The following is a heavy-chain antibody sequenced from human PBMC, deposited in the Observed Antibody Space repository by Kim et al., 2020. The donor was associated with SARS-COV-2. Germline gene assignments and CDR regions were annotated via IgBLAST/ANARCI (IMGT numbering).Heavy chain of an antibody. Sequence: GGSLRRSCAASGFTFSTYGMHWVRQAPGKGLEWVAVIWYDGNNKYYVDSVKGRFTISRDNSKNTLFLQMNSLRAEDTAMYYCARTHRCSGGSCYSGGEAFAIWGQGTMATAPS. CDR2: IWYDGNNK. D-gene: IGHD2-15*01. CDR1: GFTFSTYG. J-gene: IGHJ3*02. V-gene: IGHV3-33*01. CDR3: ARTHRCSGGSCYSGGEAFAI.